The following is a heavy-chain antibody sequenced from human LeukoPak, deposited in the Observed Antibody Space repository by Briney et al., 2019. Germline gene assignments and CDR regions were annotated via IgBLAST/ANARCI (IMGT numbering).Heavy chain of an antibody. D-gene: IGHD3-10*01. CDR3: ARGDASMILWFGELANFDY. CDR2: ISSGGSTI. J-gene: IGHJ4*02. V-gene: IGHV3-11*04. CDR1: GFTFSDYY. Sequence: PGGSLRLSCAASGFTFSDYYMSWIRQAPGKGLEWVSYISSGGSTIYYADSVKGRFTISRDNARNSLYLQMNSLRAEDTAVYYCARGDASMILWFGELANFDYWGQGTLVTVSS.